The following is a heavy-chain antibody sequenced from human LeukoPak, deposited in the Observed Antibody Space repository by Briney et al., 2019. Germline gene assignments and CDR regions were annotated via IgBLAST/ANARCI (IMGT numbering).Heavy chain of an antibody. CDR2: ISSSSTI. J-gene: IGHJ2*01. Sequence: GGSLRLSCAASGFTFSNYDMNWVRQAPGRGLEWISYISSSSTIYYADSVKGRFTISRDDSKNTLYLQMNSLRAEDTAVYYCARDLSYCYFDLWGRGTLVTVSS. CDR1: GFTFSNYD. CDR3: ARDLSYCYFDL. V-gene: IGHV3-69-1*01.